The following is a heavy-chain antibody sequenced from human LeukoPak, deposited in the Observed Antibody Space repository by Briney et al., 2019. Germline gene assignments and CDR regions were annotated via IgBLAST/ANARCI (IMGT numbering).Heavy chain of an antibody. V-gene: IGHV3-73*01. J-gene: IGHJ4*02. CDR3: ASIVGGTSIDY. D-gene: IGHD1-26*01. Sequence: GGSLRLSCAASGFTFSDSAMHWVRQASGKGLEWIGRIRSKAKSYATAYVESVKGRFTTSRDDSKSTAYLQMNSLKTEDTAVYYCASIVGGTSIDYWGQGTLVTVSS. CDR1: GFTFSDSA. CDR2: IRSKAKSYAT.